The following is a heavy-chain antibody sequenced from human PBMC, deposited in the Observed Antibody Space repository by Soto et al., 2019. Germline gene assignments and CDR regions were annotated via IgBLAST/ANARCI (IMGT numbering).Heavy chain of an antibody. CDR3: ARDYSQYYFDY. V-gene: IGHV3-33*01. CDR2: IWYDGSNK. D-gene: IGHD6-13*01. Sequence: VAVIWYDGSNKYYADSVKGRFTISRDNSKNTLYLQMNSLRAEDTAVYYCARDYSQYYFDYWGQGTLVTVPS. J-gene: IGHJ4*02.